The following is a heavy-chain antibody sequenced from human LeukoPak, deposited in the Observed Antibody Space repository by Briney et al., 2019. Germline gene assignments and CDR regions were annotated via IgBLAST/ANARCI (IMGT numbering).Heavy chain of an antibody. Sequence: SSVKVSYKVSGYTLPELSMHWGRQAAGTRHEWMGGFEPEDGETIYAQKFQGRVTMTEDTSTDTAYMELSSLRSEDTAVYYCATLRRVPAAISVHYYYYYMDVWGKGTTVTVSS. V-gene: IGHV1-24*01. CDR3: ATLRRVPAAISVHYYYYYMDV. CDR2: FEPEDGET. CDR1: GYTLPELS. D-gene: IGHD2-2*02. J-gene: IGHJ6*03.